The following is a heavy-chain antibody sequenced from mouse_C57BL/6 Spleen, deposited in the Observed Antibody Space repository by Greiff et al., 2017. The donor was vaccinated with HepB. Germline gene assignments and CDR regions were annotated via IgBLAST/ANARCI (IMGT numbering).Heavy chain of an antibody. CDR3: TRRTTVVATGYFDY. Sequence: VQLQQSGAELVRPGASVTLSCKASGYTFTDYEMHWVKQTPVHGLEWIGAIDPETGGTAYNQKFKGKAILTADKSSSTAYMELRSLTSEDSAVYYSTRRTTVVATGYFDYWGQGTTLTVSS. V-gene: IGHV1-15*01. CDR1: GYTFTDYE. CDR2: IDPETGGT. D-gene: IGHD1-1*01. J-gene: IGHJ2*01.